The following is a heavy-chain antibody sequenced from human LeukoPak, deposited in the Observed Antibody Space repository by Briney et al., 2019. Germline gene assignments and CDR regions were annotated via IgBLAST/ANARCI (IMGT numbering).Heavy chain of an antibody. V-gene: IGHV1-46*01. CDR3: ARDDCSGGSCFVDY. Sequence: ASVKVSCKASGYTFTNYYIYWVRQAPGQGLEWMGIINPSGGGTTYAQTFLGRISMTRDMSTSTVYMELSSLRSEDTAVYYCARDDCSGGSCFVDYWGQGTLVTVSS. CDR2: INPSGGGT. J-gene: IGHJ4*02. CDR1: GYTFTNYY. D-gene: IGHD2-15*01.